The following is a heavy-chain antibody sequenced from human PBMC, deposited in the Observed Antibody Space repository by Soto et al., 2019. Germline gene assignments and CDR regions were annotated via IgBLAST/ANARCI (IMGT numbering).Heavy chain of an antibody. Sequence: ASVKVSCKASGYTFTSYGISWVRQAPGQGLEWMGWISAYNGNTNYAQKLQGRVTMTTDTSTSTAYMELRSLRSDDTAMYYCARDFGHIVVVTAPSYWGQGTLVTVSS. CDR3: ARDFGHIVVVTAPSY. CDR1: GYTFTSYG. V-gene: IGHV1-18*01. J-gene: IGHJ4*02. D-gene: IGHD2-21*02. CDR2: ISAYNGNT.